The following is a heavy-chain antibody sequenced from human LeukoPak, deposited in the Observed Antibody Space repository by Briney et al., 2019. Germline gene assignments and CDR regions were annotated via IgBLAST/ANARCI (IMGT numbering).Heavy chain of an antibody. CDR2: IYYTGST. CDR1: GDFVNNYY. CDR3: ARGLLGYCSSTSCPDAFDI. D-gene: IGHD2-2*01. V-gene: IGHV4-59*02. Sequence: SETLSLTCNVSGDFVNNYYWSWIRQPPGKELEWIGYIYYTGSTSYNPSLKSRVTISVDRSKNQFSLKLSSVTAADTAVYYCARGLLGYCSSTSCPDAFDIWGQGTMVTVSS. J-gene: IGHJ3*02.